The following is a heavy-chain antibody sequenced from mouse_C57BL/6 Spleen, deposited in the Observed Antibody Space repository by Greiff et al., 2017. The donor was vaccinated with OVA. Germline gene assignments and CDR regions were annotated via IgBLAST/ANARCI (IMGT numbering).Heavy chain of an antibody. CDR2: IYPGSGST. CDR3: ARWDYYGSSPFAY. V-gene: IGHV1-55*01. Sequence: QVQLHQPVAALFPPLSSFPISFPSSFSPFPSSWIPFVKQRPGPGLECICDIYPGSGSTNYNEKFKSKATLTVDTSSSTAYMQLSSLTSEDSAVYYCARWDYYGSSPFAYWGQGTLVTVSA. D-gene: IGHD1-1*01. CDR1: FSPFPSSW. J-gene: IGHJ3*01.